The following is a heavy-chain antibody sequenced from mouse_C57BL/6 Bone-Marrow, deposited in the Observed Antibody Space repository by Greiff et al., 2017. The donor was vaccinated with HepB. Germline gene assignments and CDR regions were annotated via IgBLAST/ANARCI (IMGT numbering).Heavy chain of an antibody. J-gene: IGHJ4*01. CDR3: ARYGHYYGSSYYYAMDY. V-gene: IGHV1-66*01. CDR1: GYSFTSYY. CDR2: IYPGSGNT. Sequence: VQLQQSGPELVKPGASVKISCKASGYSFTSYYIHWVKQRPGQGLEWIGWIYPGSGNTKYNEKFKGKATLTADTSSSTAYMQLSSLTSEDSAVYYCARYGHYYGSSYYYAMDYWGQGTSVTVSS. D-gene: IGHD1-1*01.